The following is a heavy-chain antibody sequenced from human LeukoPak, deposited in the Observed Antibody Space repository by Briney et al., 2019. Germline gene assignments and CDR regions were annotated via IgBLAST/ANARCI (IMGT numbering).Heavy chain of an antibody. J-gene: IGHJ4*02. CDR1: GYTFTGSY. CDR3: ARDSGTSSSWYDY. Sequence: ASVKVSCKASGYTFTGSYMHWVRQAPGQGLEWMGWINPNSGGTNYAQKFQGRVTMTRDTSISTAYMELSRLRSDDTAVYYCARDSGTSSSWYDYWGQGTLVTVSS. V-gene: IGHV1-2*02. CDR2: INPNSGGT. D-gene: IGHD6-13*01.